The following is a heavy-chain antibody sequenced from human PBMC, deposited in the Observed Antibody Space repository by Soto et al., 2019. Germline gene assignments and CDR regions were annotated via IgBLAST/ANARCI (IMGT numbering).Heavy chain of an antibody. J-gene: IGHJ6*02. D-gene: IGHD3-10*01. V-gene: IGHV4-30-4*01. Sequence: PSETPSLTXTVSGGSISSGDYYWSWIRQPPGKGLEWIGYIYYSGSTYYNPSLKSRVTISVDTSKNQFSLKLSSVTAADTAVYYCARDQLITMVRGAAPYYYYYGMDVWGQGTTVTVSS. CDR1: GGSISSGDYY. CDR2: IYYSGST. CDR3: ARDQLITMVRGAAPYYYYYGMDV.